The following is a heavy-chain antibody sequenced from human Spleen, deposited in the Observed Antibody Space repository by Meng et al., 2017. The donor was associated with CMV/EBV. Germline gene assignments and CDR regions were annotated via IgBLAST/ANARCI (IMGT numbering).Heavy chain of an antibody. D-gene: IGHD2-15*01. CDR3: ARVPHCSAGTCNAEYNWFDP. Sequence: ASVKVSCKASGYTFTGYYMHWVRQAPGQGLEWMGWINPNSGGTNYAQKFQGRVTMTRDTSISTAYMELRRLRSDDTAVYYCARVPHCSAGTCNAEYNWFDPWGQGTLVTVSS. V-gene: IGHV1-2*02. J-gene: IGHJ5*02. CDR2: INPNSGGT. CDR1: GYTFTGYY.